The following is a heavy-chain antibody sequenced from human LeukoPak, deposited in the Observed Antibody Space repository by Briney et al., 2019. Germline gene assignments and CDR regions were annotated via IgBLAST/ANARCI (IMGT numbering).Heavy chain of an antibody. CDR1: GYTFTSYY. V-gene: IGHV1-46*01. CDR2: INPSGGST. Sequence: GSVKVSCKASGYTFTSYYMHWVRQAPGQGLEWMGIINPSGGSTSYAQKFQGRVTMTRDTSTSTVYMELSSLRSEDTAVYYCVRDGFIAAAMPRGQATDAFDIWGQGTMVTVSS. D-gene: IGHD6-13*01. CDR3: VRDGFIAAAMPRGQATDAFDI. J-gene: IGHJ3*02.